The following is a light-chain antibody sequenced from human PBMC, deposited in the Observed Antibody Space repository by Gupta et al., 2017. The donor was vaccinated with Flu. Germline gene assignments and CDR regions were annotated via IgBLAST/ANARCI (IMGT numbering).Light chain of an antibody. V-gene: IGLV2-8*01. CDR2: EVS. CDR1: SSDVGGYDY. J-gene: IGLJ1*01. Sequence: QSALTQPLSASGSPGQPDTPSCTGTSSDVGGYDYVSWYQQHPGKAPKVMFYEVSKRPSGVPDRFSGSKSGNSASLTVSGLQAEDEADYYCSSYAGNTYVFGTGTKVTVL. CDR3: SSYAGNTYV.